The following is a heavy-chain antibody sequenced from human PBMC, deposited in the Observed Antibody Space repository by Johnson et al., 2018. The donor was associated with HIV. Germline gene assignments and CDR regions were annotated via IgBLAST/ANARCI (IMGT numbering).Heavy chain of an antibody. Sequence: QVQLVESGGGFVQPGGSLRLSCAASGFTFSDYYMSWIRQAPGKGLEWVSYISSSGSTIYYADSVKGRFTISRDNAKNSLYLQMNSLRAEDTAVYYCANNLQQLATKDAFDIWGQGTMVTVSS. CDR1: GFTFSDYY. CDR2: ISSSGSTI. D-gene: IGHD6-13*01. V-gene: IGHV3-11*04. CDR3: ANNLQQLATKDAFDI. J-gene: IGHJ3*02.